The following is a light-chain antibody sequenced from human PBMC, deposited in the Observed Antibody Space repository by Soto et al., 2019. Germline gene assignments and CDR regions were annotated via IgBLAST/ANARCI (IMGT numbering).Light chain of an antibody. J-gene: IGKJ3*01. V-gene: IGKV1-9*01. CDR2: AAS. CDR3: QQLNSYPLT. Sequence: DIQLTQSPSFLSASVGDRVTITCRARQGISSYLAWYQQKPGKDPKLLIYAASTLQSGVPSRFSGSGSGTEFTRTISRLQPEDVTTYYCQQLNSYPLTFGPGTKVEMK. CDR1: QGISSY.